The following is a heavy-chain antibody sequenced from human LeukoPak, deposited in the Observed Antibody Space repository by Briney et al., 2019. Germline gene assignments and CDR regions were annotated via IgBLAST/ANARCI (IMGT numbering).Heavy chain of an antibody. CDR3: ARGLGWLQFHSFDY. CDR1: GGSISSSSYY. D-gene: IGHD5-24*01. J-gene: IGHJ4*02. Sequence: SETLSLTCTVSGGSISSSSYYWGWIRQPPGKGLEWIGSIYYSGSTYYNPSLKSRVTISVDTSKNQFSLKLSSVTAADTAVYYCARGLGWLQFHSFDYWGQGTLVTVSS. CDR2: IYYSGST. V-gene: IGHV4-39*01.